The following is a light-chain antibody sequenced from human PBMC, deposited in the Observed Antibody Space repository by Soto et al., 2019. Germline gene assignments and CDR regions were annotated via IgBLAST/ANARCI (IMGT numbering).Light chain of an antibody. CDR2: EVS. Sequence: DVVLTQSPLSLPVTLGRPASISCRSSQSLVYSDGNTYLTWFQQRTGQSPRSLLFEVSKRHSGVPDRFRGSGSGTDFTLKISRVEAEDVGVYYCMQGSHWPLTFGGGTKVDIK. J-gene: IGKJ4*01. CDR3: MQGSHWPLT. CDR1: QSLVYSDGNTY. V-gene: IGKV2-30*01.